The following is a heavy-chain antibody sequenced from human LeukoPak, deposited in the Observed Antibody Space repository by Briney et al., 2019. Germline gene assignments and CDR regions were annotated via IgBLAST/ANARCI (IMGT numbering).Heavy chain of an antibody. CDR1: RYTFTGYY. V-gene: IGHV1-2*02. D-gene: IGHD6-19*01. Sequence: GASVKVSCKASRYTFTGYYMHWVRQAPGQGLEWMGWINLNSGGTNYAQKFQGRVTMTRDTSISTAYMELSRLRSDDTAVYYCARDCSSGCWAPYYYYYGMDVWGQETTVTVSS. CDR2: INLNSGGT. CDR3: ARDCSSGCWAPYYYYYGMDV. J-gene: IGHJ6*02.